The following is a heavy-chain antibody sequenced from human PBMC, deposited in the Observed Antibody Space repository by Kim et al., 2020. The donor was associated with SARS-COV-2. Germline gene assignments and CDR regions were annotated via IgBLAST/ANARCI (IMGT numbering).Heavy chain of an antibody. CDR1: GFTVSSTY. J-gene: IGHJ3*02. D-gene: IGHD5-12*01. CDR2: IYSGGST. CDR3: ARLGGYEGVPFDI. Sequence: GGSLRLSCAASGFTVSSTYMSWVRLTPGKGLELVSVIYSGGSTYYAGSVQGRFTISRDNSKNTLYLQMNGLRAEDTAVYYCARLGGYEGVPFDIWGQGT. V-gene: IGHV3-53*01.